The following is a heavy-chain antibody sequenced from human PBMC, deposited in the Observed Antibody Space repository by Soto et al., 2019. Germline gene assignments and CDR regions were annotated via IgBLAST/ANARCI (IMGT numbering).Heavy chain of an antibody. Sequence: QGQLVQSGAEVKKPGSSVKVSCKASGGAFGSYAINWVRQAPGQGLEWMGGIIPMFDTTNYAQRFQGRVTVTADESTSTVYLELTRLRSEDTAMYYCTRHRGYSSGYWGQDFWGQGTLVTVSS. D-gene: IGHD5-12*01. CDR3: TRHRGYSSGYWGQDF. CDR2: IIPMFDTT. J-gene: IGHJ4*02. CDR1: GGAFGSYA. V-gene: IGHV1-69*01.